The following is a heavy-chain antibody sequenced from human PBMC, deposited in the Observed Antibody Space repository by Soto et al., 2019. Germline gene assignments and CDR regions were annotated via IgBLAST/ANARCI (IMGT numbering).Heavy chain of an antibody. J-gene: IGHJ4*02. Sequence: EVPLVESGGGLVKPGGSLRLSCASSGFTLSSYSMNWVRQAPGKGLEWVSSIHYSGKSMFYADSVKGRFTISRDSATNSLHLQMNGLRAEDTAVYYCAREKGQQLPLDYWGQGTLVTVSS. CDR1: GFTLSSYS. D-gene: IGHD6-13*01. CDR3: AREKGQQLPLDY. V-gene: IGHV3-21*01. CDR2: IHYSGKSM.